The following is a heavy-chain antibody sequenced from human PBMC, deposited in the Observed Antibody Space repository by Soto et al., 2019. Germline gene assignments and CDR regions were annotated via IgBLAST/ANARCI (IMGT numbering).Heavy chain of an antibody. Sequence: SETLSLTCTVSGGSISSYYWSWIRQPPGKGLEWIGYIYYSGSTNYNPSLKSRVTISVDTSKNQFSLKLSSVAAADTAVYYCARDTAAGKGSIDYWGQGTLVTVSS. CDR1: GGSISSYY. J-gene: IGHJ4*02. V-gene: IGHV4-59*01. CDR2: IYYSGST. CDR3: ARDTAAGKGSIDY. D-gene: IGHD2-15*01.